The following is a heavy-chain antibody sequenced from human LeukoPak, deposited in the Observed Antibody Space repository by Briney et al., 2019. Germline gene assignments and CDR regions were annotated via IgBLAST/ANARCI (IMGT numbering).Heavy chain of an antibody. Sequence: GGSLRLSCAASGFTFDDYTMHWVRHAPGKGLEWVSLISWDGGSTYYADSVKGRFTISRDNSKNSLYLQMNSLRTEDTALYYCAKDSSVTRGGYFDYWGQGTLVTVSS. J-gene: IGHJ4*02. CDR3: AKDSSVTRGGYFDY. CDR2: ISWDGGST. V-gene: IGHV3-43*01. D-gene: IGHD4-17*01. CDR1: GFTFDDYT.